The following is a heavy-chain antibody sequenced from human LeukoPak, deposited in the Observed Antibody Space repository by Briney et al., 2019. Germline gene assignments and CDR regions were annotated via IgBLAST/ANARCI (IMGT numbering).Heavy chain of an antibody. CDR1: GYTLTELS. D-gene: IGHD4-17*01. Sequence: ASVKVSCKVSGYTLTELSMHWVRQAPGKGLEWMGGFDPEDGETIYAQKFQGRVTMTEDTSTDTAYMELSSLRSEDTAVYYCATVNRDGDYGDYFDYWGQGTLVTVSS. V-gene: IGHV1-24*01. CDR2: FDPEDGET. CDR3: ATVNRDGDYGDYFDY. J-gene: IGHJ4*02.